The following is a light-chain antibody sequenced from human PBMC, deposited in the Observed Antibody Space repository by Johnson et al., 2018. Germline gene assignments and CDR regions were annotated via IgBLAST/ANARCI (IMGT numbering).Light chain of an antibody. CDR1: SSNIGNNY. CDR3: GTWGGSLSAGHV. Sequence: QSVLTQPPSVSAAPGQKVTISCSGSSSNIGNNYVSWYQQLPGTAHKLLIYENNKRPSGIPDRFSGSKSGTSATLGITGLQTGDEADYYCGTWGGSLSAGHVFGTGPKVTVL. CDR2: ENN. J-gene: IGLJ1*01. V-gene: IGLV1-51*02.